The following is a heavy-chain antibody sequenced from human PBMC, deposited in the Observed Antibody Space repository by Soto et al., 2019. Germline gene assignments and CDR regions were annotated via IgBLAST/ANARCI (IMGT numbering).Heavy chain of an antibody. CDR2: ISNTGSTK. J-gene: IGHJ4*02. D-gene: IGHD4-17*01. CDR1: GFSFSYYY. Sequence: PGGSLRLSCVVSGFSFSYYYMSWIRQAPGKGLEWISYISNTGSTKYCADSVKGRFTISRDNAKNSLYLQMNSLRGEDTAVYYCARDYYGDYILDYWGQGTLVTVSS. V-gene: IGHV3-11*01. CDR3: ARDYYGDYILDY.